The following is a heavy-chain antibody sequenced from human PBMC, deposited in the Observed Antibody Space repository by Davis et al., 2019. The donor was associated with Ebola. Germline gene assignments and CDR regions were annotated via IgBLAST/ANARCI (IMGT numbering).Heavy chain of an antibody. CDR3: ARQSGLLWFGGLDY. CDR1: GFTFSSYW. J-gene: IGHJ4*02. D-gene: IGHD3-10*01. Sequence: GESLKISCAASGFTFSSYWMHWVRQAPGKGLVWVSRINSDGSSTSYADSVKGRFTISRDNAKNTLYLQMNSLRAEDTAVYYCARQSGLLWFGGLDYWGQGTLVTVSS. V-gene: IGHV3-74*01. CDR2: INSDGSST.